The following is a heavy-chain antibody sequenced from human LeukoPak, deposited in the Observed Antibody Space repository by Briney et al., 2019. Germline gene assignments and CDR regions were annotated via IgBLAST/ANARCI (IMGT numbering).Heavy chain of an antibody. V-gene: IGHV3-30*04. CDR1: GFTFSSYA. CDR3: AKDPMVRGVRVPGISFDY. Sequence: GGSLRRSCAASGFTFSSYAMHWVRQAPGKGLEWVAVISYDGSNKYYADSVKGRFTISRDNSKNTLYLQMNSLRAEDTAVYYCAKDPMVRGVRVPGISFDYWGQGTLVTVSS. J-gene: IGHJ4*02. D-gene: IGHD3-10*01. CDR2: ISYDGSNK.